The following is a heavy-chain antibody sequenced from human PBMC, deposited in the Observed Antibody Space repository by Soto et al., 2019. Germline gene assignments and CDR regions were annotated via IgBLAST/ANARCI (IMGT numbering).Heavy chain of an antibody. J-gene: IGHJ6*03. V-gene: IGHV1-2*04. CDR2: INPNSGVT. CDR3: ARESGGATATLDYYYFYMDV. D-gene: IGHD5-12*01. Sequence: QVQLVQSGAEVKKPGASVTVSCRSSGDTFTDYYMHWVRQAPGQGLVWMGWINPNSGVTKYAQKFQGWVTMTRDTSIRTVYMQLSRLRSDDTAVYYCARESGGATATLDYYYFYMDVWGTGTTVTVSS. CDR1: GDTFTDYY.